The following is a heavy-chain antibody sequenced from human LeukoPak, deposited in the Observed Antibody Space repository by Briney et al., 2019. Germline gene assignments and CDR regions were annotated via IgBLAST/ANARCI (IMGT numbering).Heavy chain of an antibody. V-gene: IGHV3-23*01. Sequence: PGGSLRLSCAASGFTFSSYVMSWVRQAPGKGLEWVSAITGSGGRTYYADSVKGRFTISRDNSKNTLYLPMNSLSDEDTAIYYCAKDKGSSWPKNWFDPWGQGTLVTVSS. J-gene: IGHJ5*02. D-gene: IGHD6-13*01. CDR2: ITGSGGRT. CDR3: AKDKGSSWPKNWFDP. CDR1: GFTFSSYV.